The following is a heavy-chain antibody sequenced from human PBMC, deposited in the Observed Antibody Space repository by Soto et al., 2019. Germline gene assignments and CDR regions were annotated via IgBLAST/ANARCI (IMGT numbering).Heavy chain of an antibody. J-gene: IGHJ3*02. CDR3: ARDPSSGYQTGAFEM. CDR2: ISYDGSNK. V-gene: IGHV3-30-3*01. D-gene: IGHD3-22*01. Sequence: QVQLVESGGGVVQPGRSLRLSCAASGFTFSSYAMHWVRQAPGKGLVWVAVISYDGSNKYYADSLKGRFTISRDNSKNALYLQMNSLRAEDAAVYYCARDPSSGYQTGAFEMWGQGTMVTVSS. CDR1: GFTFSSYA.